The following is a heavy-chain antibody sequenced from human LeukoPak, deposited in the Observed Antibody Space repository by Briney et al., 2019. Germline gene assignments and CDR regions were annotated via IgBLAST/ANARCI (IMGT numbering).Heavy chain of an antibody. Sequence: TSETLSLTCAVYGGSFSGYYWSWIRQPPGKGLEWIGEFNHSGSTNYNPSLKSRVTISVDTSKNQFSLKLSSVTAADTAVYYCAHTYYDILTGECFFDYWGQGTLVTVSS. CDR1: GGSFSGYY. J-gene: IGHJ4*02. V-gene: IGHV4-34*01. D-gene: IGHD3-9*01. CDR2: FNHSGST. CDR3: AHTYYDILTGECFFDY.